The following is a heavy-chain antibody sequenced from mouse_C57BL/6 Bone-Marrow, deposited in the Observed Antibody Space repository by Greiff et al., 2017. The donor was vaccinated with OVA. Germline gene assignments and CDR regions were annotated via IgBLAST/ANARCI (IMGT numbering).Heavy chain of an antibody. CDR3: ARWEGYGGGRGLDY. CDR1: GYTFTSYG. J-gene: IGHJ2*01. D-gene: IGHD2-2*01. V-gene: IGHV1-81*01. Sequence: VQLQQSGAELARPGASVKLSCKASGYTFTSYGISWVKQRTGQGLEWIGEIYPRSGNTYYNEKFKGKATLTADKSSSTAYMERRSLTSEDSAVYFCARWEGYGGGRGLDYWGQGTTLTVSS. CDR2: IYPRSGNT.